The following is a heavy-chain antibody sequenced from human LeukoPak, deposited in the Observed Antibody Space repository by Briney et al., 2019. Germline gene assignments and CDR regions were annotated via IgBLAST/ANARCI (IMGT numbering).Heavy chain of an antibody. CDR1: GFNFDRYT. V-gene: IGHV3-43*01. D-gene: IGHD3-10*02. CDR3: AKELDTMFFDY. CDR2: AGWAGGTT. J-gene: IGHJ4*02. Sequence: GGSLRLSCATSGFNFDRYTIHWVRQAPGKGLEWVSLAGWAGGTTFYSDSVRGRFTISRDSGRKSVYLQMNSLTTDDTAFYFCAKELDTMFFDYWGQGALATVSS.